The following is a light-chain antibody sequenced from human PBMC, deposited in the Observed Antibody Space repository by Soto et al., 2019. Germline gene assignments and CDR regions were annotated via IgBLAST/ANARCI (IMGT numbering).Light chain of an antibody. CDR1: KSISSY. CDR2: AAS. V-gene: IGKV1-39*01. Sequence: DIQLTQSPSSLSASVGDRVTITCRASKSISSYLNWYQQKPGKAPKLLIYAASSLQSGDPSRFSGSGSGTDFTLTISSLQPEDFATDYCQQSYSTSITFGQGTRLEI. J-gene: IGKJ5*01. CDR3: QQSYSTSIT.